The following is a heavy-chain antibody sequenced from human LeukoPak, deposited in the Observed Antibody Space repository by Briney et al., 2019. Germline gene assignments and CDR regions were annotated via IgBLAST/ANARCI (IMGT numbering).Heavy chain of an antibody. V-gene: IGHV3-30*01. J-gene: IGHJ4*02. Sequence: GRSLRLSCAASGFTFSSYAMHWVRQAPGKGLEWVAVISYDGSNKYYADSVKGRFTISRDNSKNTLYLQMNSLRAEDTAVYYCARGASVPCYDFWSGYHLFDYWGQGTLVTVSS. CDR3: ARGASVPCYDFWSGYHLFDY. CDR1: GFTFSSYA. D-gene: IGHD3-3*01. CDR2: ISYDGSNK.